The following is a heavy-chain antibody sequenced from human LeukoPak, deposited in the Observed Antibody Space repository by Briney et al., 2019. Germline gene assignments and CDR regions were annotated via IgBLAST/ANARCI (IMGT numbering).Heavy chain of an antibody. CDR1: GFTFSDYY. CDR3: TRAIRYCSGGSCSRWFDP. J-gene: IGHJ5*02. V-gene: IGHV3-11*01. D-gene: IGHD2-15*01. Sequence: GGSLRLSCAASGFTFSDYYMSWIRQAPGKGLEWVSYISSSGSTIYYADSVKGRFTISRDNAKNSLYLQMNSQKTEDTAVYYCTRAIRYCSGGSCSRWFDPWGQGTLVTVSS. CDR2: ISSSGSTI.